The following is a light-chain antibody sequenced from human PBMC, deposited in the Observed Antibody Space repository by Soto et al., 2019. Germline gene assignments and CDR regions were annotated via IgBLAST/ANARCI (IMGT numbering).Light chain of an antibody. Sequence: EIVLTQSPGTLSLSPGERATLSCRASQSVPKNYLAWYQHKPGQAPRLLIYGPSSRATGITDRFSGSGSGTDFTLSISRLEPEDFAVYYCHQYATSPQTFGQGTKVEIK. CDR1: QSVPKNY. V-gene: IGKV3-20*01. CDR3: HQYATSPQT. J-gene: IGKJ1*01. CDR2: GPS.